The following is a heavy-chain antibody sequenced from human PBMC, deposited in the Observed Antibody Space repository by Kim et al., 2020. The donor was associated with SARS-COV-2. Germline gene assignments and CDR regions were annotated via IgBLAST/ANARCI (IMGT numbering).Heavy chain of an antibody. Sequence: GGSLRLSCAASGFTFGSYWMSWVRQAPGTGLEWVANINYDGSEKYYVDSVKGRFSISSDNAKNSLFLQMNRLRAEDTAVYYCARMLHNYAFDYWGQGTLVTVSS. CDR2: INYDGSEK. D-gene: IGHD4-4*01. V-gene: IGHV3-7*03. CDR1: GFTFGSYW. J-gene: IGHJ4*02. CDR3: ARMLHNYAFDY.